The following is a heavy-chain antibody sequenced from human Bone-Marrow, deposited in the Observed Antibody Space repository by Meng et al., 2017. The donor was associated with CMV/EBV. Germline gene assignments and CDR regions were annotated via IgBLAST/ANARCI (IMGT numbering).Heavy chain of an antibody. J-gene: IGHJ4*02. V-gene: IGHV4-34*01. CDR3: ARGAGVVPAAKRGGGFDY. D-gene: IGHD2-2*01. Sequence: ESLKISCAVYGGSFSGYYWSWIRQPPGKGLEWIGEINHSGSTNYNPSLKSRVTISVDTSKNQFSLKLSSVTAADTAVYYCARGAGVVPAAKRGGGFDYWGQGTLVTVSS. CDR2: INHSGST. CDR1: GGSFSGYY.